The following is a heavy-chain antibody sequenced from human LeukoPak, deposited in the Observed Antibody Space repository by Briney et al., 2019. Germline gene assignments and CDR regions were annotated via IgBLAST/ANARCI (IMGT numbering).Heavy chain of an antibody. CDR1: GFTFSSYA. V-gene: IGHV3-23*01. CDR3: AKGGVLMVYAIPRDI. J-gene: IGHJ3*02. CDR2: ISGSGGST. Sequence: GGSLRLSCAASGFTFSSYAMSWVRQAPGKGLEWVSAISGSGGSTYYADSVKGRFTISRDNSKNTLCLQMNSLRAEDTAVYYCAKGGVLMVYAIPRDIWGQGTMVTVSS. D-gene: IGHD2-8*01.